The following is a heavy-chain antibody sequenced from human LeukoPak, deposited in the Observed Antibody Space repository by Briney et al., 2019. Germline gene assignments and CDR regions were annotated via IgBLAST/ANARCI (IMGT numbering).Heavy chain of an antibody. CDR2: ISSSSSYI. Sequence: GGSLRLSCAASGFTFSSYSMTWVRQPPGKGLEWVSSISSSSSYIYYADSVKGRFTVSRDNAKNSLYLQMNSLRAEDTAVYYCASTSYSNYIDYWGQGTLVTVSS. CDR3: ASTSYSNYIDY. V-gene: IGHV3-21*01. CDR1: GFTFSSYS. D-gene: IGHD4-4*01. J-gene: IGHJ4*02.